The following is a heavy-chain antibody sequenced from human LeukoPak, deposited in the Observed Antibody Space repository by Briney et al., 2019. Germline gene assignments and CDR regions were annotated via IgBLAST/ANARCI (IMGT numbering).Heavy chain of an antibody. CDR1: DYSISSGYY. CDR3: ARVDSGWLGDYYYYYMDV. J-gene: IGHJ6*03. CDR2: IYHSGST. Sequence: SETLSLTCTVSDYSISSGYYWGWIRQPPGKGLEWIGSIYHSGSTYYNPSLKSRVTISVDTSKNQFSLKLSSVTAADTAVYYCARVDSGWLGDYYYYYMDVWGKGTTVTVSS. V-gene: IGHV4-38-2*02. D-gene: IGHD6-19*01.